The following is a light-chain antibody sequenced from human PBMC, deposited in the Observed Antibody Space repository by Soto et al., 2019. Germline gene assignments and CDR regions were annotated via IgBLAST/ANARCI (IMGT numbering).Light chain of an antibody. CDR1: QDISNY. V-gene: IGKV1-33*01. J-gene: IGKJ4*01. Sequence: DVQLTRSACCLCGSVGHRVTITCQASQDISNYLNWYQQKPGKAPKLLIYDASNLETGVPSRFSGSGSGTDFTFTISSLLPEDIETYYCQQYDKPPLTFGGGTKVDIK. CDR2: DAS. CDR3: QQYDKPPLT.